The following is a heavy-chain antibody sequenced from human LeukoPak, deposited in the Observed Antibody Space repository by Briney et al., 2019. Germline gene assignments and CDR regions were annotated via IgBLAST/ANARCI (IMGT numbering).Heavy chain of an antibody. CDR1: GFTFSSYG. V-gene: IGHV3-30*02. D-gene: IGHD2-2*01. CDR3: AKVLGVVVPAAMVSDY. Sequence: GGSLRLSCAASGFTFSSYGMHWVRQAPGKGLEWVAFIRYDGSNKYYADSVKGRFTISRDNSKNTLYLQMNSLRAEDTAVYYCAKVLGVVVPAAMVSDYWRQGTLVTVSS. J-gene: IGHJ4*02. CDR2: IRYDGSNK.